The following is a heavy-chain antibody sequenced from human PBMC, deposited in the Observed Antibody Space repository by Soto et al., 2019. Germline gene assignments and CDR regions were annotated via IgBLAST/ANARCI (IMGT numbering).Heavy chain of an antibody. CDR3: ARGWTYYDILTGYPRLDV. CDR2: ISYDGSNK. V-gene: IGHV3-30-3*01. Sequence: QVQLVESGGGVVQPGRSLRLSCAASGFTFSSYAMHWVRQAPGKGLEWVAVISYDGSNKYYADSVKGRFTISRDNSKNTLYLQMTRTRDEDTAVYYCARGWTYYDILTGYPRLDVWGQGTTVTVSS. CDR1: GFTFSSYA. J-gene: IGHJ6*01. D-gene: IGHD3-9*01.